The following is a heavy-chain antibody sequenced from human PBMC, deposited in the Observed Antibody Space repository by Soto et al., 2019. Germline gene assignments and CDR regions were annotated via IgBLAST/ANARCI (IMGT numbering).Heavy chain of an antibody. CDR1: GFIFSGSG. J-gene: IGHJ5*01. CDR2: VSNDGIRK. CDR3: ARWVGGSMYDNSGKYDS. D-gene: IGHD3-22*01. Sequence: QVQLVESGGGVVQPGRSLRLTCAASGFIFSGSGMHWVRQAPGKGLEWVALVSNDGIRKYYGDSVKGRFTISRDNAENTRYLQMNSLRAEYTAVYYCARWVGGSMYDNSGKYDSWGQGTLVTVSS. V-gene: IGHV3-30*03.